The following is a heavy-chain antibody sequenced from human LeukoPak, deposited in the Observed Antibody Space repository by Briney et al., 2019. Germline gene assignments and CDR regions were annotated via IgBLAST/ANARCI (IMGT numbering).Heavy chain of an antibody. CDR1: GFTFSSYN. CDR2: ISGSGGST. D-gene: IGHD3-16*01. CDR3: AKDLGTNYDYVWGVPGY. J-gene: IGHJ4*02. V-gene: IGHV3-23*01. Sequence: PGGSLRLSCAASGFTFSSYNMNWVRQAPGKGLEWVSAISGSGGSTYYADSVKGRFTISRDNSKNTLYLQMNSLRAEDTAVYYCAKDLGTNYDYVWGVPGYWGQGTLVTVSS.